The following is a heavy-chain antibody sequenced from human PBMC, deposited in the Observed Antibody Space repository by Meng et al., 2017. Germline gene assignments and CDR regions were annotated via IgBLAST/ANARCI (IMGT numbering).Heavy chain of an antibody. Sequence: LSLTCAASGFTFSSYAMHWVRQAPGKGLEWVAVISYDGSNKYYADSVKGRFTISRDNSKNTLYLQMNSLRAEDTAVYYCARGLIAVAGTLFDYWGQGTLVTVSS. CDR2: ISYDGSNK. D-gene: IGHD6-19*01. J-gene: IGHJ4*02. CDR3: ARGLIAVAGTLFDY. CDR1: GFTFSSYA. V-gene: IGHV3-30*04.